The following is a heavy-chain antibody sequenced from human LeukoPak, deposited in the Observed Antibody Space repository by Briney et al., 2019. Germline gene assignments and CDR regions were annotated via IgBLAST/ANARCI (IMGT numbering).Heavy chain of an antibody. V-gene: IGHV1-18*01. CDR1: GYTFTSYG. CDR2: ISAYNGNT. CDR3: ARAYCSGGSCYFDY. J-gene: IGHJ4*02. D-gene: IGHD2-15*01. Sequence: GASVKVSCKASGYTFTSYGISWVRQAPGQGLEWMGWISAYNGNTNYAQKLQGRVTMTTDTSTSAAYMELRSLRSDDTAVYYCARAYCSGGSCYFDYWGQGTLVTVSS.